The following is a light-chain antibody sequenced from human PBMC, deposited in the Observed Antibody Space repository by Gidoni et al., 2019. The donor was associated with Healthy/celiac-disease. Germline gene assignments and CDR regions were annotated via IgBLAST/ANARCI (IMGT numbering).Light chain of an antibody. CDR3: QQSYSTPWT. V-gene: IGKV1-39*01. Sequence: IQIPQSPSSLSASAGDSVTITCRASQSISSYLNWYQPKPGKAPKLLIYAASSLQSGVPSRFSGSGSGTDCTLTISSLQPEDFATYYCQQSYSTPWTFXQXTKVEIK. CDR1: QSISSY. J-gene: IGKJ1*01. CDR2: AAS.